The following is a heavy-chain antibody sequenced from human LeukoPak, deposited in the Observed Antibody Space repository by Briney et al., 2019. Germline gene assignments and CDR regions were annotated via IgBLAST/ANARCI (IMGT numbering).Heavy chain of an antibody. CDR3: AKDMVRGVIVVLIDY. D-gene: IGHD3-10*01. CDR1: GFTFSSYA. CDR2: FSGSAGST. J-gene: IGHJ4*02. Sequence: AGGSLRLSCAASGFTFSSYALSWVRQGPGKGLEWVSTFSGSAGSTYYADSVKGRFTISRDNSKNTLYLQMNSLRAEDTAVYYCAKDMVRGVIVVLIDYWGQGTLVTVSS. V-gene: IGHV3-23*01.